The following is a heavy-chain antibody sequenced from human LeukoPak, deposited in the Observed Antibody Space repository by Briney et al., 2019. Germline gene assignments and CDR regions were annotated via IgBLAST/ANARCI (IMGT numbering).Heavy chain of an antibody. D-gene: IGHD6-19*01. Sequence: ASVKVSCKASGYTFTSYGISWVRQAPGQGLEWMGWISAYNGNTNYAQKLQGRVTMTTDTSTSTAYMELRSLRSDDTAVYYCASTPYSSGWYGSFDYWGQGTLVTVSS. J-gene: IGHJ4*02. CDR3: ASTPYSSGWYGSFDY. CDR2: ISAYNGNT. CDR1: GYTFTSYG. V-gene: IGHV1-18*01.